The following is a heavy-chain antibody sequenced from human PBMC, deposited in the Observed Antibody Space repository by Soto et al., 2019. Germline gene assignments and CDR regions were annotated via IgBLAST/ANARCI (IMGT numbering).Heavy chain of an antibody. V-gene: IGHV1-18*01. CDR2: ISAYKTNI. J-gene: IGHJ4*02. Sequence: ASVKVSCKASGYTFPNYGITWVRQAPGQGLEWMGWISAYKTNIKYAQKFQGRVTLSTDTSTSTAYMELRSLRSDDTAIYYCVRDLDGSGAYYTDFWGQGTLVTVSS. CDR3: VRDLDGSGAYYTDF. CDR1: GYTFPNYG. D-gene: IGHD3-10*01.